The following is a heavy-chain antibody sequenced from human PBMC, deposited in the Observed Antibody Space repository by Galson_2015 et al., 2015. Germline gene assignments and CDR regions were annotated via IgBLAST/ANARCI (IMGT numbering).Heavy chain of an antibody. D-gene: IGHD3-3*01. CDR2: ISSTSSII. J-gene: IGHJ6*02. CDR3: ARDLGSPSQRGTIFVVATGLKKERHSYYYGMDF. CDR1: GFTFSSYR. V-gene: IGHV3-48*01. Sequence: SLRLSCAASGFTFSSYRLNWVRQAPGKGLEWVSYISSTSSIIYYAASVEGRFTISRDSAKNSLYLQLNSLSAEDTAVYYCARDLGSPSQRGTIFVVATGLKKERHSYYYGMDFWGQGTTFTVSS.